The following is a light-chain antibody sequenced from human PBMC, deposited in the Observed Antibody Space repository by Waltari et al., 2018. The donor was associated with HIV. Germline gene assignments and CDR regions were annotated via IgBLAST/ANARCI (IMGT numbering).Light chain of an antibody. Sequence: QSVLTQPPSLSGAPGQRVTISCTGSKSNIGAGYAVHWYQQDPGTAPKLLIYGNNNLPSGVPGRFSGAKSDTSASLAITGLQAEDEADYYCQSWDDSLSGYVFGTGSKVTVL. CDR1: KSNIGAGYA. CDR3: QSWDDSLSGYV. CDR2: GNN. J-gene: IGLJ1*01. V-gene: IGLV1-40*01.